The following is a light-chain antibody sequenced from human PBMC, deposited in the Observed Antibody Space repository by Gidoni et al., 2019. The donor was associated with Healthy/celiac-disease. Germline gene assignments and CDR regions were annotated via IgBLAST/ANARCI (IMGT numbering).Light chain of an antibody. CDR2: DVS. CDR3: SSYTSSSTLFV. CDR1: SSDVGVYNY. J-gene: IGLJ1*01. Sequence: QSALTQPASVSGSPGQSITISCTGTSSDVGVYNYVSWYQPHPGKAPKLMIYDVSNRPSGVSNRFSGSKSGNTASLTISGLQAEDEADYYCSSYTSSSTLFVFGTGTKVTVL. V-gene: IGLV2-14*03.